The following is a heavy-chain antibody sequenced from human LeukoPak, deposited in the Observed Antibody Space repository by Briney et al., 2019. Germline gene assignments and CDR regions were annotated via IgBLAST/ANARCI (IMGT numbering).Heavy chain of an antibody. Sequence: LESLSHTRALHRGSSSGYFWSSLSDPPGKRLEWVGQINHSGSTNYTPSLKSRVTISVDTSKNQFSLKLSSVTAADTAVYYCARGGRLATWSFNWFDPWGQGTLVTVSS. J-gene: IGHJ5*02. CDR3: ARGGRLATWSFNWFDP. CDR2: INHSGST. D-gene: IGHD2-21*01. V-gene: IGHV4-34*01. CDR1: RGSSSGYF.